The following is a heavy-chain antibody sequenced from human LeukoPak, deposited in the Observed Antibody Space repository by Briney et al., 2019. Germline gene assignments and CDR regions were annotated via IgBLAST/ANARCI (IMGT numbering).Heavy chain of an antibody. D-gene: IGHD3-22*01. V-gene: IGHV1-69*13. CDR3: ARGGYYYDSSGYYYEPYFDY. CDR2: IIPIFGTA. J-gene: IGHJ4*02. CDR1: GGTFSSYA. Sequence: SVKVSCKASGGTFSSYAISWVRQAPGQGLEWMGGIIPIFGTANYAQKFQGRVTITADESTSTAYMELGSLRSEDTAVYYCARGGYYYDSSGYYYEPYFDYWGQGTLVTVSS.